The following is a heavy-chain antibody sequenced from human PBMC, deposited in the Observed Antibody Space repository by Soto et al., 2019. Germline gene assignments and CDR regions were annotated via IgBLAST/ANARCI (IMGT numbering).Heavy chain of an antibody. Sequence: PGESLKISCAASGFTFSSYAMSWVRQAPGKGLEWVSAISGSGGSTYYADSVKGRFTISRDNSKNTLYLQMNSLRAEDTAVYYCAKLKPDTAILLDYWGQGTLVTVSS. J-gene: IGHJ4*02. CDR1: GFTFSSYA. CDR3: AKLKPDTAILLDY. CDR2: ISGSGGST. D-gene: IGHD5-18*01. V-gene: IGHV3-23*01.